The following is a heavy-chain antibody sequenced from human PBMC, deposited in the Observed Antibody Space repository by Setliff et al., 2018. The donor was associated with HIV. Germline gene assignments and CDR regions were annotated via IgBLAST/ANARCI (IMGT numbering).Heavy chain of an antibody. J-gene: IGHJ4*02. CDR1: SGSFSGYY. V-gene: IGHV4-34*01. CDR3: ARGGLGVVGAIDY. CDR2: IIHSGGT. Sequence: LSLTCAVYSGSFSGYYWTWIRQPPGRGLEWIGEIIHSGGTNYNRSLKSRVTISVDTSKNQFSLNLSSVTAADTAVYYCARGGLGVVGAIDYWSQGTLVTVSS. D-gene: IGHD2-15*01.